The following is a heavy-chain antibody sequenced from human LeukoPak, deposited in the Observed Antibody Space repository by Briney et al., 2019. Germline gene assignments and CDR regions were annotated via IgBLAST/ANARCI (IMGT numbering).Heavy chain of an antibody. V-gene: IGHV3-23*01. CDR2: ISGSGGST. CDR1: GFTFSSYA. J-gene: IGHJ6*02. CDR3: AKDLVGCSSTSCYFTVGGMDV. Sequence: PGGSLRLSCAASGFTFSSYAMSWVRQAPGKGLEWVSAISGSGGSTYYADPVKGRFTISRDNSKNTLYLQMNSLRAEDTAVYYCAKDLVGCSSTSCYFTVGGMDVWGQGTTVTVSS. D-gene: IGHD2-2*01.